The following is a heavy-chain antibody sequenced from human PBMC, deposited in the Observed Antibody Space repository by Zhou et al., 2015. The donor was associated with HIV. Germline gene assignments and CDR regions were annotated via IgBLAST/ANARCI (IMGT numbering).Heavy chain of an antibody. Sequence: QAQLVESGGGVIQPGKSLRLSCAASGFTFINHAIHWVRQSPGGGLDWVAVISNDGYTVYYGDSVKGRFTVSRDNSKNTVYLQMNTVRTEDTAIYYCARADDKGEISFLIEDWGLGILVTVSS. V-gene: IGHV3-30*04. CDR2: ISNDGYTV. J-gene: IGHJ4*02. CDR1: GFTFINHA. D-gene: IGHD2-21*01. CDR3: ARADDKGEISFLIED.